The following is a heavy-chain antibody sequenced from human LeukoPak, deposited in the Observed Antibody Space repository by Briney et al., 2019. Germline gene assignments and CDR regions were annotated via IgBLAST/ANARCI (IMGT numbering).Heavy chain of an antibody. CDR2: VHHSGSA. CDR1: GGSISGSNYH. CDR3: ARDPNA. Sequence: PSETLSLTCTVSGGSISGSNYHWGWIHQPPAKGLEWVGTVHHSGSAYYNPSLRTRTPISVDTSKNQFSLKLTSVTAADTAVYYCARDPNAWGQGTLVTVSS. J-gene: IGHJ5*02. V-gene: IGHV4-39*07.